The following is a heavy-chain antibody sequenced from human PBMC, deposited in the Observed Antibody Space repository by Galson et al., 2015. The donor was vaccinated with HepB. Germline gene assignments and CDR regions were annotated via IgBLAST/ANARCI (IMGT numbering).Heavy chain of an antibody. CDR2: ISDNGSNK. V-gene: IGHV3-30-3*01. J-gene: IGHJ4*02. D-gene: IGHD4-17*01. CDR1: GFTVSSNY. CDR3: ARHLYDYGDYGVNPEYYFDY. Sequence: SLRLSCAASGFTVSSNYISWVRQAPGKGPEWVAIISDNGSNKEYADSVKGRFTISRDNSKNTLFLQMNSLRAEDTAVYYCARHLYDYGDYGVNPEYYFDYWGQGTLVTVSS.